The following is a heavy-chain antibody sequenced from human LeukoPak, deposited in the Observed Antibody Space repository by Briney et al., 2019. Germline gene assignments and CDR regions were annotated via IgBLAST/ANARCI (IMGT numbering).Heavy chain of an antibody. J-gene: IGHJ6*03. V-gene: IGHV3-33*06. CDR2: ISFDKTTK. CDR3: AKDGYQLLPDYYYYMDV. CDR1: GFAFGRYA. Sequence: GGSLRLSCAASGFAFGRYAMHWVRQPPGKGLEWVAVISFDKTTKDYGDSVKGRFTISRDNSKNTLYLQMNSLRAEDTAVYYCAKDGYQLLPDYYYYMDVWGKGTTVTVSS. D-gene: IGHD2-2*01.